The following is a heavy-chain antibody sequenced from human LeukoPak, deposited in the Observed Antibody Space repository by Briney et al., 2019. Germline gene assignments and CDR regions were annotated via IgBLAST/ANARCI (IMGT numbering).Heavy chain of an antibody. Sequence: SVKVSCKASGYTFTGYYMHWVRQAPGQGLEWMGGIIPLFGTPDYAQKFQDRLTITADKSTSTAYMELNSLRSEDTAVYYCASATLRCSGGSCYEMDVWGKGTTVTVSS. J-gene: IGHJ6*04. D-gene: IGHD2-15*01. CDR3: ASATLRCSGGSCYEMDV. CDR2: IIPLFGTP. V-gene: IGHV1-69*06. CDR1: GYTFTGYY.